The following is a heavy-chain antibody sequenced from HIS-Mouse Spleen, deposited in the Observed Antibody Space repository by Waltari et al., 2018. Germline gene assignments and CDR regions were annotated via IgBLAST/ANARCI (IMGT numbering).Heavy chain of an antibody. CDR3: ARDFHDFWSGYYGGDKKHDAFDI. J-gene: IGHJ3*02. CDR2: IYTSGST. V-gene: IGHV4-4*07. Sequence: QVQLQESGPGLVKPSETLSLTCTVSGGSISSYYWSWIRQPAGKGPEWLGRIYTSGSTNYNPSLKSRVTMSVDTSKNQFSLKLSSVTAADTAVYYCARDFHDFWSGYYGGDKKHDAFDIWGQGTMVTVSS. D-gene: IGHD3-3*01. CDR1: GGSISSYY.